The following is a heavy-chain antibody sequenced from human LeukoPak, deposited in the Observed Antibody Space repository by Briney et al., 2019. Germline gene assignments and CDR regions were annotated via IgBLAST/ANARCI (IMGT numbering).Heavy chain of an antibody. J-gene: IGHJ3*02. CDR1: GGSVSSGSYY. CDR3: ARPALYSSGWLAAFDI. CDR2: IYYSGST. D-gene: IGHD6-19*01. Sequence: PSETLSLTCTVSGGSVSSGSYYWSWIRQPPGKGLEWIGYIYYSGSTNYNPSLKSRVTISVDTSKNQFSLKLSAVTAAATAVYYCARPALYSSGWLAAFDIWGQGTMVTVSS. V-gene: IGHV4-61*01.